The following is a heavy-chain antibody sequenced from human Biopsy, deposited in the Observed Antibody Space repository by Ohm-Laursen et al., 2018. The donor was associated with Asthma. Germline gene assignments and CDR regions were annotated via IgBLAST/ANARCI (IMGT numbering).Heavy chain of an antibody. CDR3: ARQKLVAAEGPFDM. J-gene: IGHJ3*02. V-gene: IGHV4-34*01. CDR1: GGSFSAYY. Sequence: SETLSLTCAVYGGSFSAYYWSWIRQPPGKGLEWIAEINHSGSTNYNPSPKSRVTMSVDTSKNQLFLNLSSVTAADTAVYYCARQKLVAAEGPFDMWGQGTMVIVSS. D-gene: IGHD1-26*01. CDR2: INHSGST.